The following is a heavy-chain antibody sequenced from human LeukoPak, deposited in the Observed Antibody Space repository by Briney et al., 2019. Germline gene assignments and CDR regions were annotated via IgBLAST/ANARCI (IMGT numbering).Heavy chain of an antibody. CDR1: GFTFSSYA. CDR2: ISYDGGNK. D-gene: IGHD6-19*01. Sequence: GGSLRPSCAASGFTFSSYAMHWVRQAPGKGLEWVAVISYDGGNKYYADSVKGRFTISRDNSKNTLYLQMNSLRAEDTAVYYCARGRYSSGWYFIGDYFDYWGQGTLVTVSS. J-gene: IGHJ4*02. CDR3: ARGRYSSGWYFIGDYFDY. V-gene: IGHV3-30*04.